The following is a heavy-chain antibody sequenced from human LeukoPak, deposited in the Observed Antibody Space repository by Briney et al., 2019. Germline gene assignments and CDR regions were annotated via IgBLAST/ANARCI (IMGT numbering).Heavy chain of an antibody. J-gene: IGHJ4*02. D-gene: IGHD2-15*01. CDR3: TPAPFDY. CDR2: ISGSGDRT. Sequence: GGSLTLTCAASGFTFRSYMMNWSLQSPEKRLEWLSGISGSGDRTYYADSVQGRFTVSRYNSENTLHLQMSSLRSEGPAVYYCTPAPFDYWGQGTLVSVSS. CDR1: GFTFRSYM. V-gene: IGHV3-23*01.